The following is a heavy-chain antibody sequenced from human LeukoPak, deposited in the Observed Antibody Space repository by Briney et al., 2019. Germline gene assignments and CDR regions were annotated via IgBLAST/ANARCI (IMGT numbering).Heavy chain of an antibody. V-gene: IGHV4-4*07. CDR2: IYTSGST. Sequence: SETLSLTCTVSGGSISSYYWSWIRQPAGKGLEWIGRIYTSGSTNYNPSLKSRVTMSVDTSKNQFSLKLSSVTAADTAVYYCARDHVGGFGEFGLFDYWGQGTLVTVSS. J-gene: IGHJ4*02. D-gene: IGHD3-10*01. CDR1: GGSISSYY. CDR3: ARDHVGGFGEFGLFDY.